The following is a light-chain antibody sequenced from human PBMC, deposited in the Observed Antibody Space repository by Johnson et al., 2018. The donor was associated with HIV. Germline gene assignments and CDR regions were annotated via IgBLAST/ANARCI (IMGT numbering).Light chain of an antibody. CDR1: SSNIGNNY. CDR3: GTWDSSLGAHYV. J-gene: IGLJ1*01. V-gene: IGLV1-51*02. Sequence: QSVLTQPPSVSAAPGQKVTISCSGSSSNIGNNYVSWYQQFPGTAPKLLIYENSKRPSGIPDRFSGSKSGTSATLGITGLQTGDEADYYCGTWDSSLGAHYVVGPWTRVTVL. CDR2: ENS.